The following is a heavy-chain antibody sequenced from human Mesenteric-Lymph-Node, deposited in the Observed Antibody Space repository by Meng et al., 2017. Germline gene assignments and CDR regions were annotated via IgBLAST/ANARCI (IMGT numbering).Heavy chain of an antibody. V-gene: IGHV4-39*01. Sequence: QGHLQESGPGLVKPSQTLARTGTGAGGSISSTSYYWGWIRQPPGKGPEWIGSIYYSGSNYHNPSLKSRLTISVDTSKSQLALKLSSVTAADTAVYYCARQIFEFGYGGNSPFDYWGQGTLVTVS. CDR2: IYYSGSN. CDR1: GGSISSTSYY. J-gene: IGHJ4*02. CDR3: ARQIFEFGYGGNSPFDY. D-gene: IGHD4-23*01.